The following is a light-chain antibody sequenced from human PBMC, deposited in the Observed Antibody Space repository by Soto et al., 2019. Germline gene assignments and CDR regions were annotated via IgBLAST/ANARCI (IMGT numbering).Light chain of an antibody. CDR2: DVS. CDR3: SSYTSSSTPYV. Sequence: QSALTQPASVSGSPGQSITISCTGTSSDVGVYKYVSWYQQHPGKAPKLMIYDVSNRPSGVSNRFSGSKSGNTASLTISGLLAEDEADYYCSSYTSSSTPYVFGPGTKLTVL. CDR1: SSDVGVYKY. V-gene: IGLV2-14*01. J-gene: IGLJ1*01.